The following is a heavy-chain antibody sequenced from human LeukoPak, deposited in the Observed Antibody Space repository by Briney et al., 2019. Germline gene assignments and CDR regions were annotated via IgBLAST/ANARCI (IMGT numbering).Heavy chain of an antibody. CDR3: ARDWGDYFFDY. J-gene: IGHJ4*02. D-gene: IGHD2-21*02. CDR1: GFTFSSYW. CDR2: IKQDGSEK. Sequence: GGSLRLSCAASGFTFSSYWMSWVRQAPGKGLEWVANIKQDGSEKYYVDSVKGRFTISRDNAKNSLYLQMNSLRADDTAVYYCARDWGDYFFDYWGQGTLVTVSS. V-gene: IGHV3-7*01.